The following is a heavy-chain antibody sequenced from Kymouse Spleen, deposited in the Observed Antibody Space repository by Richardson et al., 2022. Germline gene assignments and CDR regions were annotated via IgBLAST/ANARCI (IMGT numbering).Heavy chain of an antibody. CDR1: GFTFSSYS. CDR2: ISSSSSYI. Sequence: EVQLVESGGGLVKPGGSLRLSCAASGFTFSSYSMNWVRQAPGKGLEWVSSISSSSSYIYYADSVKGRFTISRDNAKNSLYLQMNSLRAEDTAVYYCARDLITGTTKDYWGQGTLVTVSS. CDR3: ARDLITGTTKDY. V-gene: IGHV3-21*03. J-gene: IGHJ4*02. D-gene: IGHD1-7*01.